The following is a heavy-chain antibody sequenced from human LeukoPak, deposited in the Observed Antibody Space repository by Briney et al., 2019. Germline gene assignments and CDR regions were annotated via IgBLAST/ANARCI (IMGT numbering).Heavy chain of an antibody. V-gene: IGHV3-30-3*01. J-gene: IGHJ4*02. CDR3: ARVGYYASGPFSYFDY. CDR1: GFTFSGYA. Sequence: GGSLRLSCAASGFTFSGYAMHWVRQAPGKGLEWVAVISYDGSNEYYADSVKGRFTISRDHSKNTLYLQMNSLSVEDTAVYYCARVGYYASGPFSYFDYWGQGTLVTVSS. D-gene: IGHD3-10*01. CDR2: ISYDGSNE.